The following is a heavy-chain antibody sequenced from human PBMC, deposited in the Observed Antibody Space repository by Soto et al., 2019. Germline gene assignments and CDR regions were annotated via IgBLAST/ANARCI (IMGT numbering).Heavy chain of an antibody. V-gene: IGHV4-39*01. D-gene: IGHD1-20*01. CDR3: ATSQKGYNWNYLDH. CDR2: VFYTGFT. J-gene: IGHJ4*02. Sequence: PFETLALTGTVSGGTLSGSYYYWGWLRQSPGKGPEWIGSVFYTGFTSYNPSLESRVSVSVDTSKNQFSLKVSGVSAADTAVYYCATSQKGYNWNYLDHWGQGALVTVSA. CDR1: GGTLSGSYYY.